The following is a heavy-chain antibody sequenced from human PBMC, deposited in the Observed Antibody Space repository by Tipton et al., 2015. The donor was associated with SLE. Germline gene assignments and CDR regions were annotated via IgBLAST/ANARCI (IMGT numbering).Heavy chain of an antibody. CDR3: ARGHYYDSSGYYYVKILDS. Sequence: TLSLTCAVSGYSISSGYYWGCIRQPPGAGLEWIGTIFYSGRTYYNPSLKSRVTISLDTSKDQLSLKLNSVTAADTAVYYCARGHYYDSSGYYYVKILDSWGQGTLVTVSS. CDR1: GYSISSGYY. V-gene: IGHV4-38-2*01. D-gene: IGHD3-22*01. CDR2: IFYSGRT. J-gene: IGHJ4*02.